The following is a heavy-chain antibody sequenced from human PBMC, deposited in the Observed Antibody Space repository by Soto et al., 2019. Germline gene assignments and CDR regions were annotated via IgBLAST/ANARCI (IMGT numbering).Heavy chain of an antibody. CDR1: GYTFTGYY. J-gene: IGHJ4*02. CDR3: ALEYSSSSSPYY. D-gene: IGHD6-6*01. CDR2: ISPNSGGT. V-gene: IGHV1-2*02. Sequence: ASVKVSCKASGYTFTGYYMHWVRQAPGQGREWMGWISPNSGGTNYAQTCRGRVTMTRDTSISTAYMELRRLRSDDTAVYYCALEYSSSSSPYYWGQGTLVTVSS.